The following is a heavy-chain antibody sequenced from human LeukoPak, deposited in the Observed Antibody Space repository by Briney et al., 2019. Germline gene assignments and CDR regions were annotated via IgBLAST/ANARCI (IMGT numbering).Heavy chain of an antibody. Sequence: SETLSLTCSVSGGSISSNYWSWIRQPPGKGLEWIGYIYYSGSTNYNPSLKSRVTISVDTSKNQFSLKLSSVTAADTAVYYCASQTYYYYYYMDVWGKGTTVTISS. J-gene: IGHJ6*03. CDR2: IYYSGST. V-gene: IGHV4-59*08. CDR1: GGSISSNY. CDR3: ASQTYYYYYYMDV.